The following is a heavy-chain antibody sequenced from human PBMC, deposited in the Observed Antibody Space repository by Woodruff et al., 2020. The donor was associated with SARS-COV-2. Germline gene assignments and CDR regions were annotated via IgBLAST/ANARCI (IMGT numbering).Heavy chain of an antibody. D-gene: IGHD6-19*01. V-gene: IGHV4-59*01. J-gene: IGHJ6*03. Sequence: TNYNPSLKSRVTISVDTSKNQFSLKLSSVTAADTAVYYCARAVGYSSGWYYYYYYMDVWGKGTTVTVSS. CDR2: T. CDR3: ARAVGYSSGWYYYYYYMDV.